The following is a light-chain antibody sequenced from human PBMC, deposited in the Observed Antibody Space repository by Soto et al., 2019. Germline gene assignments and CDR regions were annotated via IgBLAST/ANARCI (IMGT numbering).Light chain of an antibody. CDR3: SSYTSRSTLV. V-gene: IGLV2-14*01. CDR2: DVS. CDR1: SSDVGGYNY. Sequence: QSALTQPASVSGSPGQLITISCTGTSSDVGGYNYVSWYQQHPGKAPKLMIYDVSDRPSGVSSRFSGSKSGNTASLTISGLQVEDEADYYCSSYTSRSTLVFGGGTQLTVL. J-gene: IGLJ2*01.